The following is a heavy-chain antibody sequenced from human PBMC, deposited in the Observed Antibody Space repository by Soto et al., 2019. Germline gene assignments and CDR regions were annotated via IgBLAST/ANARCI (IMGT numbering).Heavy chain of an antibody. J-gene: IGHJ6*02. CDR2: IYSSGST. D-gene: IGHD3-3*01. CDR1: GGSMSTYY. V-gene: IGHV4-59*01. Sequence: SSETLSLTCTASGGSMSTYYWNWIRQPPGKGLEWIGYIYSSGSTNYNPSLKSRVIMSVDTSISIAYMELSRLRSDDTAVYYCARGSSVGMDVWGQGTTVTVSS. CDR3: ARGSSVGMDV.